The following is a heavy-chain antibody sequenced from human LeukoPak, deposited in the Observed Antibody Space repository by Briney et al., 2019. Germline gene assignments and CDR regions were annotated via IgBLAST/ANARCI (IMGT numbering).Heavy chain of an antibody. CDR2: IYSSGST. D-gene: IGHD1-26*01. J-gene: IGHJ3*02. CDR3: ARSSGDSGSLTYAFDI. V-gene: IGHV4-39*01. CDR1: GGSISSRSYY. Sequence: SETPSLTCPVSGGSISSRSYYWGGDRQPPGKGVGGGGGIYSSGSTYYNPSLKSRVTISVDTSKNQFSLKLSSVTAADTAVYYCARSSGDSGSLTYAFDIWGQGTMVTVSS.